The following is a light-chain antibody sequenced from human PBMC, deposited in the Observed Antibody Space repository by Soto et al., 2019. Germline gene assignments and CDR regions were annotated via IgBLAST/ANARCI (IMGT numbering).Light chain of an antibody. V-gene: IGKV3D-20*02. CDR2: DAS. Sequence: VLTQSPGTLSLSPGERATLSCRASQTVRNNYLAGYQQKPGQAPRLLIYDASSRATGIPGRFSGSGSGTDFTLTISSLEPEDFAVYYCQQRSNWPRTFGQGTKVDIK. J-gene: IGKJ1*01. CDR1: QTVRNNY. CDR3: QQRSNWPRT.